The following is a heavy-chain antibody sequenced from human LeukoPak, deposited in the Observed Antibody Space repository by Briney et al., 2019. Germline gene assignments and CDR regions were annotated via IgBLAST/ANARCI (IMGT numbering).Heavy chain of an antibody. CDR1: GGSISSYY. Sequence: SETLSLPCPVSGGSISSYYWSWIRQPPGKGLEWIGYIYTSGSTNYNPSLKSRVTISVDTSKNQFSLKLSSVTAADTAVYYCARLHRKWVQGLSSGLSYYYYYMDVWGKGTTVTVSS. J-gene: IGHJ6*03. CDR2: IYTSGST. V-gene: IGHV4-4*09. D-gene: IGHD6-6*01. CDR3: ARLHRKWVQGLSSGLSYYYYYMDV.